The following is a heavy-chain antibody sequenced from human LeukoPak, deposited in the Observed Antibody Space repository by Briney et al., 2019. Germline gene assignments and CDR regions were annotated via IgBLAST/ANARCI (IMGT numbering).Heavy chain of an antibody. CDR2: ISYDGSNK. J-gene: IGHJ3*02. CDR1: EFTFSSYC. V-gene: IGHV3-30*18. Sequence: GGSLRLSCAASEFTFSSYCIQWVRQAPGKGLEWVAVISYDGSNKYYADSVKGRFTISRDNSKNTLYLQMNSLRAEDTAVYYCAKEQGRIWSGYYTYEAFDIWGQGTMVTVSS. CDR3: AKEQGRIWSGYYTYEAFDI. D-gene: IGHD3-3*01.